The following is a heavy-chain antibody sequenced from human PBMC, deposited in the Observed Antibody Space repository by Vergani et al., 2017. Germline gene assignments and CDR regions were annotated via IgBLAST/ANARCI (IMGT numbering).Heavy chain of an antibody. CDR2: IYWDDDK. CDR3: AHRRQDFWSGYSPWFDP. Sequence: QITLKESGPTLVKPTQTLTLTCTFSGFSLSTSGVGVGWIRQPPGKALEWLALIYWDDDKRYSPSLKSRLTITKDTFKNQVVLTMTNMDPVDTATYYCAHRRQDFWSGYSPWFDPWGQGTLVTVSS. D-gene: IGHD3-3*01. V-gene: IGHV2-5*02. CDR1: GFSLSTSGVG. J-gene: IGHJ5*02.